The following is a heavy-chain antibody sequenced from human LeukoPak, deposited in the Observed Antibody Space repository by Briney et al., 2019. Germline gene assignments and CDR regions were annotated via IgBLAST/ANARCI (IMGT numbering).Heavy chain of an antibody. CDR1: GGSISSYY. CDR2: IYYSGST. Sequence: SETLSLTCTVSGGSISSYYWSWIRQPPGKGLEWIGYIYYSGSTNYNPSLKSRVTISVDTSKNQFSLKLSSVTAADTAVYYCATISGYSSAWFPFWGQGTLVTVSS. V-gene: IGHV4-59*12. CDR3: ATISGYSSAWFPF. J-gene: IGHJ4*02. D-gene: IGHD6-19*01.